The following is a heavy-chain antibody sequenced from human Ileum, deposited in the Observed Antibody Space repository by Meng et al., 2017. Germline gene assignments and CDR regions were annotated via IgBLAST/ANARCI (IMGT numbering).Heavy chain of an antibody. CDR1: GVDISSSFY. D-gene: IGHD2-15*01. CDR3: VRHGGKYFDS. Sequence: QGVVPGRVGPSGTLSRRCLVSGVDISSSFYLSWVRQSPGKGLEWIGQIYLAGSPNYNPSLESRVTISVDKSKNQFSLRLTSVTAADTAIFYCVRHGGKYFDSWGQGTLVTVSS. J-gene: IGHJ4*02. CDR2: IYLAGSP. V-gene: IGHV4-4*02.